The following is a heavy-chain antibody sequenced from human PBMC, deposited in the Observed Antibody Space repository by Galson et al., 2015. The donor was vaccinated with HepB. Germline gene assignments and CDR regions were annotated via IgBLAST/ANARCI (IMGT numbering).Heavy chain of an antibody. CDR3: ARDDSSGYQVNAFDI. CDR2: INPKSGGT. D-gene: IGHD3-22*01. Sequence: SVKVSCKASGYTFIDYYIHWVRQAPGQGLEWMGRINPKSGGTNYAQKYQDRVTMTRDTSISTAYMELSSLRSEDTAVYYCARDDSSGYQVNAFDIWGQGTMVTVSS. V-gene: IGHV1-2*06. J-gene: IGHJ3*02. CDR1: GYTFIDYY.